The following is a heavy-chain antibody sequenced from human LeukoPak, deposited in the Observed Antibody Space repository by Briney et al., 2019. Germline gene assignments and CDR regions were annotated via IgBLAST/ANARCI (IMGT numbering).Heavy chain of an antibody. D-gene: IGHD1-26*01. Sequence: GGSLRLSCAASGFSFSSYGMLWVRQAPGKGLEWVAAIWYDGSTKYYADSVKGRFTISRDNSKNTLYLQMNSLRAEDTAVYYCARAVGATHFDYWGQGILVTVSS. CDR2: IWYDGSTK. J-gene: IGHJ4*02. V-gene: IGHV3-33*01. CDR1: GFSFSSYG. CDR3: ARAVGATHFDY.